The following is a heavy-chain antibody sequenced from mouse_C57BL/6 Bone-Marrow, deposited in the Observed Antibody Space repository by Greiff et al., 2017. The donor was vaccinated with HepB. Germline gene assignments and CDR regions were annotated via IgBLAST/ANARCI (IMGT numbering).Heavy chain of an antibody. V-gene: IGHV5-4*01. D-gene: IGHD1-1*02. CDR3: ARWYRRAMDY. CDR2: ISDGGSYT. J-gene: IGHJ4*01. Sequence: VQLKESGGGLVKPGGSLKLSCAASGFTFSSYAMSWVRQTPEKRLEWVATISDGGSYTYYPDNVKGRFTISRDNAKNNLYLQRSSLKSEDTATYYCARWYRRAMDYWGQGTSVTVSS. CDR1: GFTFSSYA.